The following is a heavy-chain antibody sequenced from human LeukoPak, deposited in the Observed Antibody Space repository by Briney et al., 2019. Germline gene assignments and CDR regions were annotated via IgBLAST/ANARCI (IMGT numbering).Heavy chain of an antibody. D-gene: IGHD7-27*01. Sequence: GGSLRLSCVASGLTFSIYTMSWVRQAPGKGLEWVSSITSSSSSMYSADSVKGRLTISRDNAKNSLYLQMNSLRAEDTAVYYCARDLAWGGYWGQGTLVTVSS. V-gene: IGHV3-21*01. CDR3: ARDLAWGGY. CDR1: GLTFSIYT. CDR2: ITSSSSSM. J-gene: IGHJ4*02.